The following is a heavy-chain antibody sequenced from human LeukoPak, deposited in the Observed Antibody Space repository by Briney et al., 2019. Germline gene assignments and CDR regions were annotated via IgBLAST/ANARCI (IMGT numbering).Heavy chain of an antibody. CDR3: ATFVGIVSGTYTVPGGLLV. J-gene: IGHJ6*04. CDR2: IKHDGSEK. D-gene: IGHD2-2*03. Sequence: PGGSLRLSCVASEFSPTNFRMTWVRRAPGRGLEWVANIKHDGSEKFYVDSVKGRFTISRDNAKNSLYLQMNSLRAEDTAVYYCATFVGIVSGTYTVPGGLLVWGKGTTVTVSS. CDR1: EFSPTNFR. V-gene: IGHV3-7*01.